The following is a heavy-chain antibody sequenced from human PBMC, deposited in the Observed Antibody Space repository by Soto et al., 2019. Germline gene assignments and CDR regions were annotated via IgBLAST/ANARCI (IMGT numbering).Heavy chain of an antibody. CDR1: GDSVSTNSAT. J-gene: IGHJ4*02. Sequence: SQTLSLTCAISGDSVSTNSATWDWIRQSPSRGLEWLGRTYYRSKWYYDYAVSVKGRITINPDTSNNQLSLQLNSVTLDDTAVNYCAGGKYGAFDYGGQGTLAT. V-gene: IGHV6-1*01. CDR3: AGGKYGAFDY. D-gene: IGHD4-17*01. CDR2: TYYRSKWYY.